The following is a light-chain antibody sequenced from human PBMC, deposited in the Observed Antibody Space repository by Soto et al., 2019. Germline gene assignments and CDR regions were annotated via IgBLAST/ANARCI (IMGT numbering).Light chain of an antibody. V-gene: IGKV3-11*01. CDR3: QQRRNWYT. J-gene: IGKJ2*01. CDR1: QSVSRS. Sequence: EIVLTQSPATLSLSPGERATLSCRASQSVSRSLAWYQQKPGQAPRLLIYDASNRATGIPARFSGSGSGTDFTLTISSLEPEDCGVYYCQQRRNWYTFGQGTKLEIK. CDR2: DAS.